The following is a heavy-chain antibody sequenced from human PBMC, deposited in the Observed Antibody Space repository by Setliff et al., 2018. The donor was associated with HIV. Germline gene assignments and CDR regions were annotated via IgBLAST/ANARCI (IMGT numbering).Heavy chain of an antibody. J-gene: IGHJ3*02. D-gene: IGHD3-9*01. CDR2: INPSGGST. V-gene: IGHV1-46*01. CDR3: ASTLRYFDWFDAFDI. CDR1: GYTFTSYY. Sequence: ASVKVSCKASGYTFTSYYMHWVRQAPEQGLEWMGIINPSGGSTSYAQKFQGRVTMTRDTSTSTVYMELSSLRSEDTAVYYCASTLRYFDWFDAFDIWGQGTMVTVSS.